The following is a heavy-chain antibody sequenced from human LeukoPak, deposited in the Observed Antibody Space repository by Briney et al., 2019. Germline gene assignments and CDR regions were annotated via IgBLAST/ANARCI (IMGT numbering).Heavy chain of an antibody. V-gene: IGHV3-30*02. J-gene: IGHJ3*02. Sequence: GGSLRLSCATSGFTFNDFGMHWVRQAPGKGLEWLSSIRYDRSNQFYADSVKGRFTISRDYSKNTVYLQMNSLRPEDTAVYYCAKDRLPRWPDAFDIWGQGTMVTVSS. D-gene: IGHD4-23*01. CDR1: GFTFNDFG. CDR3: AKDRLPRWPDAFDI. CDR2: IRYDRSNQ.